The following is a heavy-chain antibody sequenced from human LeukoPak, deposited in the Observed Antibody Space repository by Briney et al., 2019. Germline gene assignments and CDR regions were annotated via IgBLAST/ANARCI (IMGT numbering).Heavy chain of an antibody. D-gene: IGHD1-14*01. J-gene: IGHJ4*02. CDR1: GGTFKRYT. Sequence: GASVKVSCTPSGGTFKRYTITWVRQAPGQGLEWMGGIIPVVGAANFAQKFQGRVSITTDESTGTVYMEVSRLTSEDRAVYYCATVAASTGRGRHYLDFWGQGTPVTVSS. CDR3: ATVAASTGRGRHYLDF. CDR2: IIPVVGAA. V-gene: IGHV1-69*16.